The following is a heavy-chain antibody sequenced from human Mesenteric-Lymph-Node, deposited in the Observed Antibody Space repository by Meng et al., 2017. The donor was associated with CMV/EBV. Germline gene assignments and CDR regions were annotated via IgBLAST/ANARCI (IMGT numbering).Heavy chain of an antibody. CDR1: GFTFTGYR. CDR3: ARVISRRDPSAGTLVRKVFMTGSDH. V-gene: IGHV3-21*01. Sequence: GESLKISCTASGFTFTGYRMNWVRQAPGKGLEWIASISITSEYIYYADSLKGRFTISRDNAKNSVFLQMTSLRAEDTAVYYCARVISRRDPSAGTLVRKVFMTGSDHWGHGTLVTVSS. J-gene: IGHJ4*01. CDR2: ISITSEYI. D-gene: IGHD3-10*01.